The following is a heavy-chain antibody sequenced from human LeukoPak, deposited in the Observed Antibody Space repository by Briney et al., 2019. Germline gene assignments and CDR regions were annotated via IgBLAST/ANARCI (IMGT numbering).Heavy chain of an antibody. CDR1: GLAFSTYP. D-gene: IGHD4-17*01. CDR3: AKGGASVPDAPHGDVVTTTLDGFDI. CDR2: VSGSGGHK. J-gene: IGHJ3*02. V-gene: IGHV3-23*01. Sequence: GGSLRLSCVASGLAFSTYPMSWVRQAPGKGLEWVSGVSGSGGHKFYADSAKGRVTISRDNSKKTLYLQMSSLRADDTAVYYCAKGGASVPDAPHGDVVTTTLDGFDIWGHGTMVTVST.